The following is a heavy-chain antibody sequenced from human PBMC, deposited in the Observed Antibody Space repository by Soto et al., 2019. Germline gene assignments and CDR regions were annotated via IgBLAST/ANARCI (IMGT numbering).Heavy chain of an antibody. CDR1: GFTFSSYC. D-gene: IGHD4-17*01. V-gene: IGHV3-30*03. CDR3: ATDRDYGDYGNYYYYSGMDV. J-gene: IGHJ6*02. Sequence: QVQLVESGGGVVQPGRSLRLSCAASGFTFSSYCMHWVRQAPGKGLEWVAGISYDGSNKYYADSVKGRFTISIDNSKNTLYLQMNSLRADDTAVYYCATDRDYGDYGNYYYYSGMDVWGQGTTVTVSS. CDR2: ISYDGSNK.